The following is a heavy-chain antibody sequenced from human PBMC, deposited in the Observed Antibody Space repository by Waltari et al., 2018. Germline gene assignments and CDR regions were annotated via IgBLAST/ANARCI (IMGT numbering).Heavy chain of an antibody. D-gene: IGHD3-22*01. V-gene: IGHV3-23*04. CDR3: AKDLRSITMIVVVITHDAFDI. J-gene: IGHJ3*02. CDR2: MSGSGGST. Sequence: EVQLVESGGGLVQPGGSLRLPCAASGFTFSSYAMSWFRQAPGKGLGWVSAMSGSGGSTYYADSVKSRFTNSRDNSKNTLYLQMNSLRAEDTAVYYCAKDLRSITMIVVVITHDAFDIWGQGTMVTVSS. CDR1: GFTFSSYA.